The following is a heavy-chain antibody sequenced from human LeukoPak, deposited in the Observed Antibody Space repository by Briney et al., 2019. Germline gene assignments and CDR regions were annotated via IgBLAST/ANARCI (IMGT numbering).Heavy chain of an antibody. CDR1: GGSISSYY. D-gene: IGHD3-9*01. V-gene: IGHV4-59*01. CDR3: ARDRGYDILTGPHYFDY. J-gene: IGHJ4*02. CDR2: IYYSGST. Sequence: SETLSLTCTVSGGSISSYYWSWIRQPPGKGLEWIGYIYYSGSTNYNPSLKSRVTISVDTSKNQFSLKLSSVTAADTAVYYCARDRGYDILTGPHYFDYWGQGTLVTVSS.